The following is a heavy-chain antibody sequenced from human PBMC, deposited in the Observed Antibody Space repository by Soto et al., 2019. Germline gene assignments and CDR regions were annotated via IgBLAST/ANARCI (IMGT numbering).Heavy chain of an antibody. CDR1: GFTFSSYA. J-gene: IGHJ6*03. V-gene: IGHV3-23*01. CDR2: ISGSGGST. Sequence: GGSLRLSCAASGFTFSSYAMSWVRQAPGKGLEWVSAISGSGGSTYYADSVKGRFTISRDNSKNTLYLQMNSLRAEDTAVYYCAKSRHDYYYYYYMDVWGKGTTVTVSS. CDR3: AKSRHDYYYYYYMDV.